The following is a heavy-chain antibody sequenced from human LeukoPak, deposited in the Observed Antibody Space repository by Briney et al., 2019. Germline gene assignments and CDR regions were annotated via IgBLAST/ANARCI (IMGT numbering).Heavy chain of an antibody. CDR3: ARRTPGDGRGSFDY. Sequence: SETLSLTCTVSGGSISSYYWSWIRQPPGKGLEWIGYIYYSGSTNYNPSLKSRVTISVDTSKNQFSLKLSSVTAADTAVYYCARRTPGDGRGSFDYWGQGTLVTVSS. V-gene: IGHV4-59*08. D-gene: IGHD7-27*01. CDR2: IYYSGST. CDR1: GGSISSYY. J-gene: IGHJ4*02.